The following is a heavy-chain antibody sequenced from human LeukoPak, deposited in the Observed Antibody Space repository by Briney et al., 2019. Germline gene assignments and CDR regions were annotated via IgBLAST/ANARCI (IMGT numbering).Heavy chain of an antibody. CDR3: ARAPVHYYYYYGMDV. J-gene: IGHJ6*02. Sequence: SQTLSLTCTVSDGSISSGGYYWSWIRQHPGKGLEWIGYIYYSGSTYYNPSLKSRVTISVDTSKNQFSLKLSSVTAADTAVYYCARAPVHYYYYYGMDVWGQGTTVTVSS. CDR1: DGSISSGGYY. CDR2: IYYSGST. V-gene: IGHV4-31*03.